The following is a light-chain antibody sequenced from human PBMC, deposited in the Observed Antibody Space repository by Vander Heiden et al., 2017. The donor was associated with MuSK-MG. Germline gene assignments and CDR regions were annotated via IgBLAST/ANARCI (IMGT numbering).Light chain of an antibody. Sequence: EVVLTQSPATLSLSPGERATLSCSATQSVSSYLAWYQQKPGQAPRLLIYDASNRATGIPDRFSGSGSGTDFTLTISSLEPEDFGVYYCQQRSNWPPTFGQGTKVEIK. CDR1: QSVSSY. J-gene: IGKJ1*01. CDR2: DAS. CDR3: QQRSNWPPT. V-gene: IGKV3-11*01.